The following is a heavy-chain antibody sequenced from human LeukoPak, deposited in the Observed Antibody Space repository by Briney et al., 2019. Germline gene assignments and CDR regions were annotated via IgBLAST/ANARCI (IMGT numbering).Heavy chain of an antibody. Sequence: ASVKVSCKASGGTFSSYAISWVRQAPGQGLEWMGRIIPILGIANYAQKFQGRVTITADKSTSTAYMELSSLRSEDTAVYYCARGGSIVVVVHDAFDIWGQGTMVTVSS. D-gene: IGHD2-21*01. CDR3: ARGGSIVVVVHDAFDI. J-gene: IGHJ3*02. CDR2: IIPILGIA. CDR1: GGTFSSYA. V-gene: IGHV1-69*04.